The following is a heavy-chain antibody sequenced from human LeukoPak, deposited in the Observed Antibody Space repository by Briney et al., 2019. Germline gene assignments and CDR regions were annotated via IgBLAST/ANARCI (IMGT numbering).Heavy chain of an antibody. V-gene: IGHV3-9*01. CDR2: ISWNSGSI. J-gene: IGHJ4*02. CDR1: GFTFSSSA. CDR3: AKDRSYYDSSGCLDY. D-gene: IGHD3-22*01. Sequence: PGGSLRLSCAASGFTFSSSAMSWVRQVPGKGLEWVSGISWNSGSIGYADSVKGRFTISRDNAKNSLYLQMNSLRAEDTALYYCAKDRSYYDSSGCLDYWGQGTLVTVSS.